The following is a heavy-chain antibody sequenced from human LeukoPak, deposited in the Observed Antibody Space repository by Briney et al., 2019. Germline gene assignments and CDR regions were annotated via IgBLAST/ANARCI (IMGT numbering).Heavy chain of an antibody. D-gene: IGHD3-10*01. V-gene: IGHV3-72*01. CDR2: TRNKVNTYTI. CDR1: GFTFSDHY. J-gene: IGHJ3*01. Sequence: GGSLRLSCAGSGFTFSDHYMDWVRQAPGKGLEWVGRTRNKVNTYTIEYAASVTGRFTISRDDSKNTLYLQMRSLKTEDTAIYYCARGGRKLRRGLDLWGQGTMVTVSS. CDR3: ARGGRKLRRGLDL.